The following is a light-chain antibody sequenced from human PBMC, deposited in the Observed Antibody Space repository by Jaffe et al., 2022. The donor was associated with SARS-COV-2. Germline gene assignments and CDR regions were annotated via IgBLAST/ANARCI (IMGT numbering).Light chain of an antibody. J-gene: IGLJ3*02. V-gene: IGLV2-8*01. CDR1: SSDIGGYNS. Sequence: QSALTQPPSASGSPGQSVTISCTGTSSDIGGYNSVSWYQQHPGKAPKLMIFGVTERPSGVPDRFSGSKSGNTASLTVSGLQADDEADYYCSSSAGSNNLVFGGGTKVTVL. CDR3: SSSAGSNNLV. CDR2: GVT.